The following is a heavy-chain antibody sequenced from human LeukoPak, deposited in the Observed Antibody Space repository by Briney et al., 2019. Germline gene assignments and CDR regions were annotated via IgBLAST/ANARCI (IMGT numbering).Heavy chain of an antibody. J-gene: IGHJ3*02. Sequence: ASVKVSCKASGYTFTSYGISWVRQAPGQGLEWMGWISAYNDNTNYAQKLQGRVTMTTDTSTSTAYMELSSLRSEDTAVYYCAIGSSSWYGGAFDIWGQGTMVTVSS. CDR3: AIGSSSWYGGAFDI. D-gene: IGHD6-13*01. V-gene: IGHV1-18*01. CDR1: GYTFTSYG. CDR2: ISAYNDNT.